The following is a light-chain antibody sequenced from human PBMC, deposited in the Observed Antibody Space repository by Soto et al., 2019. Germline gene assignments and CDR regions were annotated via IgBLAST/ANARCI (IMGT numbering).Light chain of an antibody. V-gene: IGKV3-20*01. CDR1: ESVNSAY. CDR2: GAS. J-gene: IGKJ1*01. CDR3: QQYGYSSWA. Sequence: EIVLTQSPVTLSLSPGERATLSCRASESVNSAYLAWYQHRPAQAPRLLIYGASSRATGVPDRFSGSGSGTEFTLTITRLEPADFALYYCQQYGYSSWAFGLGTKVDIK.